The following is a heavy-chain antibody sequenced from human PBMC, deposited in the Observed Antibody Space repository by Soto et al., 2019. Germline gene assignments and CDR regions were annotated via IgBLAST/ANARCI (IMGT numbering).Heavy chain of an antibody. CDR2: INHSGST. CDR3: ARGGLDIVVVTAIKYYYYYGMDV. D-gene: IGHD2-21*02. CDR1: GGSFSGYY. V-gene: IGHV4-34*01. Sequence: SETLSLTCAVYGGSFSGYYWSWIRQPPGKGLEWIGEINHSGSTNYNPSLKSRVTISVDTSNNQFSLKLSSVTAADTAVYYCARGGLDIVVVTAIKYYYYYGMDVWGQGTTVTISS. J-gene: IGHJ6*02.